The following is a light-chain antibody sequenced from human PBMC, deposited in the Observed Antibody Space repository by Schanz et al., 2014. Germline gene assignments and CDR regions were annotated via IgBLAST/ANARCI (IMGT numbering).Light chain of an antibody. CDR2: DAS. CDR1: QSISTW. V-gene: IGKV1-5*01. Sequence: DIQMTQSPSTLSASVGDGVTITCRASQSISTWLAWYQQKPGKAPKVLIYDASNLESGVPSRFSGSGSGTEFTLTISSLQPDDFATYYCQQLNSYPLTFGPGTKVDIK. CDR3: QQLNSYPLT. J-gene: IGKJ3*01.